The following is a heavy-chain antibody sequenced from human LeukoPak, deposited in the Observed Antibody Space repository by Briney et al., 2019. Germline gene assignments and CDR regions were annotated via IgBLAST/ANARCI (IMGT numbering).Heavy chain of an antibody. CDR2: IRSTSET. D-gene: IGHD2-2*01. V-gene: IGHV3-48*01. CDR1: GFISSQYG. J-gene: IGHJ4*02. CDR3: ARDGVVVVPAALDY. Sequence: GGSLRLSCAASGFISSQYGFNWVRQAPGKGLEWVSHIRSTSETFYADSVKGRFTISRDHARNSLYLQMNNLRGEDTAIYYCARDGVVVVPAALDYWGQGTLVTVSS.